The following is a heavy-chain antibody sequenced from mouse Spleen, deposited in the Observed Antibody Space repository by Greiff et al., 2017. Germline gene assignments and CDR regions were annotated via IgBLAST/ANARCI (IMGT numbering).Heavy chain of an antibody. J-gene: IGHJ4*01. Sequence: EVQLVESGGGLVKPGGSLKLSCAASGFTFSDYGMHWVRQAPEKGLEWVAYISSGSSTIYYADTVKGRFTISRDNAKNTLFLQMTSLRSEDTAMYYCARYYRYDVGTMDYWGQGTSVTVSS. CDR2: ISSGSSTI. CDR1: GFTFSDYG. D-gene: IGHD2-14*01. CDR3: ARYYRYDVGTMDY. V-gene: IGHV5-17*01.